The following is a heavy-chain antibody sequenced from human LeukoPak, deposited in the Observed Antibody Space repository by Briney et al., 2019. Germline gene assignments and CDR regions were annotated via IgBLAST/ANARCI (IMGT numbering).Heavy chain of an antibody. V-gene: IGHV4-39*01. Sequence: SETLSLTCTVSGGSLSSSSYYWGWIRQSPGKGLEWIGSINNSGSTYYNRSLKSRVTISVDTSKNQFSLKLTSVTAADTAVYYCARYDWFDPWGQGTLVTVSS. J-gene: IGHJ5*02. CDR1: GGSLSSSSYY. CDR3: ARYDWFDP. CDR2: INNSGST.